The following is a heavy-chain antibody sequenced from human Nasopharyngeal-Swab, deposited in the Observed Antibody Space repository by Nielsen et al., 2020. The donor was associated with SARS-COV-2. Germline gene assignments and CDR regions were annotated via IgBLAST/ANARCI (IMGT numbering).Heavy chain of an antibody. D-gene: IGHD6-19*01. J-gene: IGHJ4*02. CDR1: GGSISSYY. CDR3: ARGTGYSSGWYHY. V-gene: IGHV4-59*08. Sequence: SETLSLTCTVSGGSISSYYWSWIRQPPGKGLEWIGYIYYIVSTNYNPSLKSRVTISVDTSKNQFSLKLSSVTAADTAVYYCARGTGYSSGWYHYWGKGTLVTVSS. CDR2: IYYIVST.